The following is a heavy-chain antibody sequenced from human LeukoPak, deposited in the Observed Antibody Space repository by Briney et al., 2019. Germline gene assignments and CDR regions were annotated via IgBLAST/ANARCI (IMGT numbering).Heavy chain of an antibody. CDR1: GFTFSRYT. CDR2: VSEYRATP. D-gene: IGHD3-10*01. V-gene: IGHV3-23*01. Sequence: GGSLRLSCAASGFTFSRYTFSWVRQAPGKGLEWVSAVSEYRATPYYADYAKGRFTISRDNSRSTVYLQMNSLRAEDTAIYYCAKRVDGSGAYYIDYWGQGTLVTVSS. J-gene: IGHJ4*02. CDR3: AKRVDGSGAYYIDY.